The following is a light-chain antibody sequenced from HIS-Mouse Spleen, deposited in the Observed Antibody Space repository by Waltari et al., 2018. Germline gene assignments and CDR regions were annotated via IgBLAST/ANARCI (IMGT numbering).Light chain of an antibody. J-gene: IGLJ3*02. CDR3: SSYTSSSTLWV. CDR1: STDVGGYNY. V-gene: IGLV2-14*01. Sequence: QSALTQPASVSGSPGQSITISCTGTSTDVGGYNYVSWYQKHPGKAPKLMIYEVSHRPSGVSNRFSGSKSGKTASLTISGLQAEDEADYYCSSYTSSSTLWVFGGGTKLTVL. CDR2: EVS.